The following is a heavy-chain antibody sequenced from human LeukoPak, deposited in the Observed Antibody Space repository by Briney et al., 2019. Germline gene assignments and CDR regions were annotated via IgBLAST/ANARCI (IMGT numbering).Heavy chain of an antibody. CDR1: GYSISSGYY. Sequence: SETLSLTCAVSGYSISSGYYWGWIRPPPGKGLEWIGSIYNSGGTYYNPSLKSRVTISVDTSKNQFSLKLSSVTAADTAVYYCARVQGPSGGDRYFDYWGQGTLVTVSS. V-gene: IGHV4-38-2*01. J-gene: IGHJ4*02. CDR2: IYNSGGT. D-gene: IGHD4-17*01. CDR3: ARVQGPSGGDRYFDY.